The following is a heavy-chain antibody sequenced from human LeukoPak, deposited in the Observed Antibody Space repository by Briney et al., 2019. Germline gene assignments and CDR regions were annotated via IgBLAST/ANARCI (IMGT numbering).Heavy chain of an antibody. CDR3: ARGHFSLDV. CDR2: ISNSGNTI. J-gene: IGHJ6*02. V-gene: IGHV3-11*01. Sequence: GGSLRLSCAASGFTFSDWFVSWIRQAPGTGLEWVSYISNSGNTIYYADSVKGRFTISRDNAKKTVNLQMNSLRAEDTAIYYCARGHFSLDVWGQGTTVTVSS. CDR1: GFTFSDWF.